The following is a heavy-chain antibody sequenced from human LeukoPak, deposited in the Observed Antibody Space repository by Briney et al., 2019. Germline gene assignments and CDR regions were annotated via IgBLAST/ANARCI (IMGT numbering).Heavy chain of an antibody. D-gene: IGHD7-27*01. V-gene: IGHV1-2*02. CDR2: VNPNSGGT. Sequence: ASVKVSCKASGYTFTDYYMHWVRQAPGQGLEWMGWVNPNSGGTNYAQKFQGRVTMTRDTSISTAYMELTRLTSDDTAVYYCAREGLNWGLGFDSWGQGTLVTVSS. CDR3: AREGLNWGLGFDS. J-gene: IGHJ4*02. CDR1: GYTFTDYY.